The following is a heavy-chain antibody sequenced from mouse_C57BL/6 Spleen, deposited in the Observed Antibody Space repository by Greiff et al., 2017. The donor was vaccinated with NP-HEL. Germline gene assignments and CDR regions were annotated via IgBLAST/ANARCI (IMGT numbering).Heavy chain of an antibody. CDR3: ARLIDYYGSSYWYFDV. J-gene: IGHJ1*03. V-gene: IGHV1-82*01. D-gene: IGHD1-1*01. CDR2: IYPGDGDT. CDR1: GYAFSSSW. Sequence: QLQESGPELVKPGASVKISCKASGYAFSSSWMNWVKQRPGKGLEWIGRIYPGDGDTNYNGKFKGKATLTADKSSSTAYMQLSSLTSEDSAVYFCARLIDYYGSSYWYFDVWGTGTTVTVSS.